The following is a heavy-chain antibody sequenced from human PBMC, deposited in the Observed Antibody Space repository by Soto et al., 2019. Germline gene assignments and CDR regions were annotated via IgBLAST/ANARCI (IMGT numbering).Heavy chain of an antibody. J-gene: IGHJ6*02. V-gene: IGHV1-58*01. CDR2: IVVGSGNT. D-gene: IGHD3-3*01. Sequence: SVEATWKACRLAFACTSLWWLCQASRKRLEWIGWIVVGSGNTNYAQKFQERVTITRDMSTSTAYMELSSLRSEDTAVYYCAADRSYDFLSGDYKTPYYDYGMDVWGQGTTVTVSS. CDR3: AADRSYDFLSGDYKTPYYDYGMDV. CDR1: RLAFACTS.